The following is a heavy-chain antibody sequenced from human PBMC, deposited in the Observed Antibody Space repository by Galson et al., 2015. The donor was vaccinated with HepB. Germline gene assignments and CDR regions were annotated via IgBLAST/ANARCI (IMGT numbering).Heavy chain of an antibody. J-gene: IGHJ4*02. CDR2: ISYDGSNK. D-gene: IGHD4-11*01. V-gene: IGHV3-30*18. Sequence: SLRLSCAASGFTFSSYGMHWVRQAPGKGLDWVAVISYDGSNKYYADSVKGRFTISRDNSKYTLYLQMNSLSAEDTAVYYCAKTTYGNYVESYFDYWGQGTLVTVSS. CDR3: AKTTYGNYVESYFDY. CDR1: GFTFSSYG.